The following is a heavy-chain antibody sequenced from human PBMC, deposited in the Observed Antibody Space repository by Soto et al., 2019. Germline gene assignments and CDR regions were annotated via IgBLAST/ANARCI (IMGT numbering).Heavy chain of an antibody. J-gene: IGHJ4*02. V-gene: IGHV4-34*01. Sequence: SEKLSITCEGYDGSCSRYACTWIRQSPGKELEWIGQINDGGSANYNPSLKSRVTISVDTSNNEFFLELSSVTAADTAVYYCARGLFSETHYSGGWYFFDYWGQGTLVTVSS. CDR3: ARGLFSETHYSGGWYFFDY. CDR1: DGSCSRYA. D-gene: IGHD1-26*01. CDR2: INDGGSA.